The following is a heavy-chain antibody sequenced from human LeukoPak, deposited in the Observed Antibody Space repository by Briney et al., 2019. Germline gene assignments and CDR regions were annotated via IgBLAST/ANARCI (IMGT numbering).Heavy chain of an antibody. Sequence: PSETLSLTCTVPGGSISSYYWSWIRQPAGKGLEWIGRIYTSGSTNYNPSLKSRVTMSVDTSKNQFSLKLSSVTAADTAVYYCARDALSIAAAGTRPHYYYYGMDVWGQGTTVTVSS. CDR1: GGSISSYY. J-gene: IGHJ6*02. CDR3: ARDALSIAAAGTRPHYYYYGMDV. D-gene: IGHD6-13*01. V-gene: IGHV4-4*07. CDR2: IYTSGST.